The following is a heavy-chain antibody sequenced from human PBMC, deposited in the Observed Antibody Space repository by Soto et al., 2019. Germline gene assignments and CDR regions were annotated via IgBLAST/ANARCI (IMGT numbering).Heavy chain of an antibody. V-gene: IGHV4-59*01. CDR3: ARNFDIAATGTAFDS. J-gene: IGHJ4*02. Sequence: SETLSLTCTVSGGSISNYYWSWIRQSPGKGLEWIAYIYYIGTTNYNPSLKSRATISLDTSKNQFSLKLSSVTAADTAVYYCARNFDIAATGTAFDSWGRGVLVTVSS. CDR1: GGSISNYY. D-gene: IGHD6-13*01. CDR2: IYYIGTT.